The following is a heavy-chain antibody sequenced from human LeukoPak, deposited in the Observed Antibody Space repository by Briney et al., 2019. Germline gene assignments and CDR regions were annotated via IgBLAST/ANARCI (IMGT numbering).Heavy chain of an antibody. J-gene: IGHJ4*02. CDR3: ARGNYDILTGYGGTFDY. Sequence: PGRSLRLSCAASGFTFSSYSMNWVRQAPGKGLEWVSSISSSSSYIYYADSVKGRFTISRDNAKNSLYLQMNSLRAEDTAVYYCARGNYDILTGYGGTFDYWGQGTLVTVSS. V-gene: IGHV3-21*01. CDR1: GFTFSSYS. D-gene: IGHD3-9*01. CDR2: ISSSSSYI.